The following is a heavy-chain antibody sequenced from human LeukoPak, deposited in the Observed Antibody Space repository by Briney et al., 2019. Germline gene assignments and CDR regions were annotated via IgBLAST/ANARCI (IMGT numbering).Heavy chain of an antibody. D-gene: IGHD4-23*01. CDR1: GGSISSGGYS. J-gene: IGHJ4*02. CDR3: ARGPVTVVTPNYFDY. Sequence: PSETLSLTCAVSGGSISSGGYSWSWIRQPPGKGLEWIGYIYHSGSTYYNPSLKSRVTISVDRSKNQFSLKLSSVTAADTAVYYCARGPVTVVTPNYFDYWGQGTLVTVSS. V-gene: IGHV4-30-2*01. CDR2: IYHSGST.